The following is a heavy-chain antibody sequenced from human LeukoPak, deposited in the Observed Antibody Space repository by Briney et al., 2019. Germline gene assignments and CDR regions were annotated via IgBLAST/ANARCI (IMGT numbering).Heavy chain of an antibody. CDR1: GGSISSYY. J-gene: IGHJ4*02. CDR3: ARHSYYYDSSGYYNFDY. CDR2: IYYSGST. D-gene: IGHD3-22*01. V-gene: IGHV4-59*08. Sequence: PSETLSLTCTVSGGSISSYYWSWIRQPPGKGLEWIGYIYYSGSTNCNPSLKSRVTISVDTSKNQFSLKLSSVTAADTAVYYCARHSYYYDSSGYYNFDYWGQGTLVTVSS.